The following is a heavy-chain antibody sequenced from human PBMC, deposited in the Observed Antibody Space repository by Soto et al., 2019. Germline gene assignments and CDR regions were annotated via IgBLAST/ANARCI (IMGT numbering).Heavy chain of an antibody. CDR2: IYYSGST. CDR3: ARLQSGEMATITGYYGIDV. V-gene: IGHV4-39*01. D-gene: IGHD5-12*01. Sequence: SSETLSLTCTVSGGSISSSSYYWGWIRQPPGKGLEWIGSIYYSGSTYYNPSLKSRVTISVDTSKNQFSLKLSSVTAADTAVYYCARLQSGEMATITGYYGIDVWGQGTTVTVSS. CDR1: GGSISSSSYY. J-gene: IGHJ6*02.